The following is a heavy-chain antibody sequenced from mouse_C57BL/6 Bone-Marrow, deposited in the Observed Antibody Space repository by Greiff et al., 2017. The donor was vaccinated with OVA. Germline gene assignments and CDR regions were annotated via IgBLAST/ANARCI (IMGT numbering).Heavy chain of an antibody. CDR3: TRPAYYSNYCYAMDY. V-gene: IGHV1-15*01. CDR1: GYTFTDYE. Sequence: VQLQQSGAELVRPGASVTLSCKASGYTFTDYEMHWVKQTPVHGLEWIGAIDPENGGTAYNQKFQGKAILTADKSSSTAYMELRSLTAEDSAVYYCTRPAYYSNYCYAMDYWGQGTSVTVSS. J-gene: IGHJ4*01. D-gene: IGHD2-5*01. CDR2: IDPENGGT.